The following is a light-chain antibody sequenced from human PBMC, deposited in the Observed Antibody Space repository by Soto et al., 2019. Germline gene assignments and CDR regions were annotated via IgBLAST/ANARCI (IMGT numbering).Light chain of an antibody. CDR3: SSYTSSSTLV. J-gene: IGLJ1*01. CDR1: SSDVGTYNF. Sequence: QSALTQPASVSGSPGQSITISCTGSSSDVGTYNFVSWYQHHPGKAPKLIIYEVTNRPSGVSNRFSGSKSGNTASLTISGLQAEDEADYYCSSYTSSSTLVFGTGTKVTVL. V-gene: IGLV2-14*01. CDR2: EVT.